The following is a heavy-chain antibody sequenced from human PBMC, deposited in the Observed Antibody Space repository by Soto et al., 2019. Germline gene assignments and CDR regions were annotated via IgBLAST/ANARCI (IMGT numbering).Heavy chain of an antibody. D-gene: IGHD6-6*01. Sequence: PGGSLRLSCAASGFTFSTYYMSWVRQAPGKGLEWVANIKQDGSEQYYVDSVKGRFTISRDNAKNSLYLQMDSLRAEDMAVYYCVRERYSSSPPGVVWGKGTTVTVSS. CDR3: VRERYSSSPPGVV. CDR2: IKQDGSEQ. V-gene: IGHV3-7*01. J-gene: IGHJ6*04. CDR1: GFTFSTYY.